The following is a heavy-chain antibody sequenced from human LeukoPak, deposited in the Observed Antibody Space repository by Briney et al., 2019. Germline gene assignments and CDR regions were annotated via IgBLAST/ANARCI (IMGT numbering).Heavy chain of an antibody. D-gene: IGHD3-22*01. CDR2: IYYSGST. Sequence: SETLSLTRTVSGGSLSSSSYYWGWIRQPPGKGLEWIGSIYYSGSTYYNPSLKSRVTISVDTSKNQFSLKLCSMTAAETSVYYCASRPEYYDRDSYYFDYWGQGTLVTVSS. CDR3: ASRPEYYDRDSYYFDY. J-gene: IGHJ4*02. CDR1: GGSLSSSSYY. V-gene: IGHV4-39*01.